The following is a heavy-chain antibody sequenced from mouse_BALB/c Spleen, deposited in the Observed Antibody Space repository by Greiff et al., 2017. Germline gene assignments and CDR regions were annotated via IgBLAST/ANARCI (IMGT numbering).Heavy chain of an antibody. D-gene: IGHD1-1*01. CDR3: ARGDYGSPFDY. V-gene: IGHV1-7*01. CDR2: INPSTGYT. CDR1: GYTFTSYW. J-gene: IGHJ2*01. Sequence: VQLQQSGAELAKPGASVKMSCKASGYTFTSYWMHWVKQRPGQGLEWIGYINPSTGYTEYNQKFKDKATLTADKSSSTAYMQLSSRTSEDSAVYYCARGDYGSPFDYWGQGTTLTVSS.